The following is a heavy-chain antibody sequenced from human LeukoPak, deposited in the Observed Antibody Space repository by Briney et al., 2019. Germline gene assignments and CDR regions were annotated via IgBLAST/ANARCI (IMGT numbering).Heavy chain of an antibody. Sequence: ASVKVSCKASGGTFSSYAISWVRQAPGQGLEWMGRIIPRLGIANYAQKFQGRVTITADKSTSTVYMELRSLRSEDTAVYYCARDEQQLPLGYWGQGTLVTVSS. J-gene: IGHJ4*02. D-gene: IGHD6-13*01. CDR1: GGTFSSYA. V-gene: IGHV1-69*04. CDR3: ARDEQQLPLGY. CDR2: IIPRLGIA.